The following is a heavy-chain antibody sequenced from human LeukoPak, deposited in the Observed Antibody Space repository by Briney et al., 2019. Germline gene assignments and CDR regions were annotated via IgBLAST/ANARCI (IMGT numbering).Heavy chain of an antibody. CDR3: ALGSGSYTRAMDNWFDP. CDR1: GFTFSSYG. CDR2: ISYDGSNK. D-gene: IGHD1-26*01. J-gene: IGHJ5*02. Sequence: GGSLRLSCAASGFTFSSYGMHWVRQAPGKGLEWVAVISYDGSNKYYADSVKGRFTISRDNSKNTLYLQMNSLRSDDTAVYYCALGSGSYTRAMDNWFDPWGQGTLVTVSS. V-gene: IGHV3-30*03.